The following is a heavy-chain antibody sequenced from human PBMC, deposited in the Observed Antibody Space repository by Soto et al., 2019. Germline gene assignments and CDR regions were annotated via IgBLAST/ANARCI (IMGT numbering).Heavy chain of an antibody. CDR1: GYTFTSYG. CDR2: ISAYNGNT. CDR3: ARDVDTAMVIYYYYGMDV. J-gene: IGHJ6*02. D-gene: IGHD5-18*01. V-gene: IGHV1-18*01. Sequence: GASVKVSCKASGYTFTSYGISWVRQAPGQGLEWMGWISAYNGNTNYAQKLQGRVTMTTVTSTSTAYMELRSLRSDDTAVYYCARDVDTAMVIYYYYGMDVWGQGTTVTVSS.